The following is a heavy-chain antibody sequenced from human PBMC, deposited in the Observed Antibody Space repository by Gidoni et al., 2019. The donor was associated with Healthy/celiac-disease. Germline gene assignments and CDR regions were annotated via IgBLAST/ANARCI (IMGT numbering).Heavy chain of an antibody. V-gene: IGHV4-39*01. CDR3: ARHPSHYSGSYD. J-gene: IGHJ4*02. CDR2: IYYSGST. D-gene: IGHD1-26*01. Sequence: QLQLQESGPGLVKPSETLSLTCTVSGGSISSSSYYWGWIRQPPGKGLEWIGSIYYSGSTYYNPSLKSRVTISVDTSKNQFSLKLSSVTAADTAVYYCARHPSHYSGSYDWGQGTLVTVSS. CDR1: GGSISSSSYY.